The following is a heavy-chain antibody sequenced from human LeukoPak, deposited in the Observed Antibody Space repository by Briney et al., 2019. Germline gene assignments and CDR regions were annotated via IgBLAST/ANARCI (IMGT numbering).Heavy chain of an antibody. V-gene: IGHV1-46*01. CDR1: GYTFTSYY. D-gene: IGHD2-15*01. CDR3: ARAIVVVVAATIHFDY. CDR2: INPSGGST. Sequence: ASVKVSCKASGYTFTSYYMHWVRQAPGQGLEWMGIINPSGGSTSYAQKFQGRVTMTRDTSTSTVYMELSSLRSEDTAVYYCARAIVVVVAATIHFDYWGQGTLVTVSS. J-gene: IGHJ4*02.